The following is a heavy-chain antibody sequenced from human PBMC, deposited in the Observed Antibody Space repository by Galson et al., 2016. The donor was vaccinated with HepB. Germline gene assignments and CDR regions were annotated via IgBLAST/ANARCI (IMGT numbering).Heavy chain of an antibody. CDR2: IYLGGNT. Sequence: SETLSLTCTVFGGSMRSSDYYWGWIRQSPGKGLEWIGTIYLGGNTYYNPSLKSRLTMSVDTSKTHFSLRLTSVTAADTAVYYCARQFGFWSGTFFDYWGQGILVIVSS. CDR3: ARQFGFWSGTFFDY. V-gene: IGHV4-39*01. CDR1: GGSMRSSDYY. D-gene: IGHD3-3*01. J-gene: IGHJ4*02.